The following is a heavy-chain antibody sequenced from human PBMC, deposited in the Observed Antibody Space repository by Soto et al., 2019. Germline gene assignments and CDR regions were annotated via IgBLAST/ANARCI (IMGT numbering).Heavy chain of an antibody. V-gene: IGHV4-4*07. J-gene: IGHJ4*02. D-gene: IGHD2-2*01. CDR1: GGSIISYY. Sequence: SETLSLTCTVSGGSIISYYWSWSRQPAGKGLEWIGRIYTSGSTNYNPSLKSRVTMSVDTSKNQFSLKLSSVTAADTAVYYCARACSSNSCYDVFDYWGQGTLVTVSS. CDR3: ARACSSNSCYDVFDY. CDR2: IYTSGST.